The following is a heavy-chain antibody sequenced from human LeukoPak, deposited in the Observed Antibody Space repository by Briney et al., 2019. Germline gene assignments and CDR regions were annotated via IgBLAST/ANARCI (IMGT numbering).Heavy chain of an antibody. V-gene: IGHV3-33*08. D-gene: IGHD4-23*01. J-gene: IGHJ4*02. CDR2: IWFDGTNK. CDR3: ARQTTVATDC. CDR1: GFTFSNYG. Sequence: GGSLRLSCAASGFTFSNYGMHWVRQAPGKGLEWVALIWFDGTNKYYADSVKGRFIISRDNSNNTLYLQINSLRVEDTAVYYCARQTTVATDCWGQGTLVTVSS.